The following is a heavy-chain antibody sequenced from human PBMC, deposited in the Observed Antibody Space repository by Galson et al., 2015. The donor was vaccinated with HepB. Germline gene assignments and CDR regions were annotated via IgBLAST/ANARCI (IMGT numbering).Heavy chain of an antibody. CDR2: ISSSSSYI. CDR3: ANEKGMATID. CDR1: GFTFSSYS. J-gene: IGHJ4*02. Sequence: SLRLSCAASGFTFSSYSMNWVRQAPGKGLEWVSSISSSSSYIYYADSVKGRFTISRDNAKNPLYLQMNSLRAEDTAVYYCANEKGMATIDWGQGTLVTVSS. D-gene: IGHD5-24*01. V-gene: IGHV3-21*01.